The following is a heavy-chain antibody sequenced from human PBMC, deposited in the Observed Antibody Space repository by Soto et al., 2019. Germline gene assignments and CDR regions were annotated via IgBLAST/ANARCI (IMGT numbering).Heavy chain of an antibody. CDR2: ISSSGSTI. CDR1: GFTFSDYY. CDR3: AREVASGWETFDY. D-gene: IGHD6-19*01. Sequence: GGSLRLSCAASGFTFSDYYMSWIRQAPGKGLEWVSYISSSGSTIYYADSVKGRFTISRDNAKNSLYLQMNSLRAEDTAVYYCAREVASGWETFDYWGQGTLVTVSS. J-gene: IGHJ4*02. V-gene: IGHV3-11*01.